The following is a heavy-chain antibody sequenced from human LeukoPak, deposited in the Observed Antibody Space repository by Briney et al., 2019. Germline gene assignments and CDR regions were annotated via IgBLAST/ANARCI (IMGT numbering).Heavy chain of an antibody. CDR1: RGSMSSYY. CDR2: IYYSGST. D-gene: IGHD6-19*01. Sequence: SETLSLTCTVSRGSMSSYYWSWIRQPLGKGLEWIGYIYYSGSTNYNPSLKSRVNISVDTSKNQFSLKVTSVTAADTAVYYCARVRVSSSSHPWYFDYWGQGTLATVSS. V-gene: IGHV4-59*01. CDR3: ARVRVSSSSHPWYFDY. J-gene: IGHJ4*02.